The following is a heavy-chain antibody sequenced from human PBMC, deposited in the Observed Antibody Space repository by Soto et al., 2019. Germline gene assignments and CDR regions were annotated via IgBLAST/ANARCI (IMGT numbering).Heavy chain of an antibody. CDR2: ISGSGGST. V-gene: IGHV3-23*01. CDR1: GFTFSSYA. Sequence: GGSLRLSCAASGFTFSSYAMSWVRQAPGKGLEWVSAISGSGGSTYYADSVKGRFTISRDNSKNTLYLQMNSLRAEDTAVYYCAKGLSPRATVTTSLDYWGQGTLVTVSS. J-gene: IGHJ4*02. D-gene: IGHD4-17*01. CDR3: AKGLSPRATVTTSLDY.